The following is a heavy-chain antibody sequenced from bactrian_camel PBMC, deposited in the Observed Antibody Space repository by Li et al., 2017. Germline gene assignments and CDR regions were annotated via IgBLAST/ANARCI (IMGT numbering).Heavy chain of an antibody. J-gene: IGHJ4*01. D-gene: IGHD6*01. CDR1: GYTSSIRC. CDR3: AARGRCGGSWGRVDSYGY. V-gene: IGHV3S1*01. CDR2: IATADGTT. Sequence: QVQMVESGGGSVQAGGSLRLSCAASGYTSSIRCMGWFRQVPGKAREAVATIATADGTTYYVDSVKGRFTLSQGNAKNTLYLQMNSLQPEDTAMYYCAARGRCGGSWGRVDSYGYWGQGTQVTVS.